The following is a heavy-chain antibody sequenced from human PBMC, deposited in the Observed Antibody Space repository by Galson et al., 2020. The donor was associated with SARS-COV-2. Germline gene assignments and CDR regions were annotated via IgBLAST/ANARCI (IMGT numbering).Heavy chain of an antibody. D-gene: IGHD2-8*02. V-gene: IGHV2-5*02. CDR2: IYWDGDE. Sequence: VSGPTLVKPTQTLTLTCTCSGFSLTTSGVGVGWIRQSPGKALEWLALIYWDGDERFSPSLESRLTITKDTSKNEVVLTMTNMDPVDTATYHCAPPTRWSTTSHRVYFDYWGQGTLVTVSS. J-gene: IGHJ4*02. CDR1: GFSLTTSGVG. CDR3: APPTRWSTTSHRVYFDY.